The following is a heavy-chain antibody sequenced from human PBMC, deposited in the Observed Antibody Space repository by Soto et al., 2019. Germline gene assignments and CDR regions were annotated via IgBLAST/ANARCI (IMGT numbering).Heavy chain of an antibody. CDR3: ARDRVPKSSGYFPFDY. Sequence: QVQLVQSGAEVKKPGASVKVSCKASGYTFISYGISWVRQAPGQGLEWMGWISTFNGQTNDAQNDQGRVTMTTDTSTTTAYMELRSLKSGDTAVYYCARDRVPKSSGYFPFDYWGQGTLVTVSS. J-gene: IGHJ4*02. CDR2: ISTFNGQT. V-gene: IGHV1-18*01. D-gene: IGHD3-22*01. CDR1: GYTFISYG.